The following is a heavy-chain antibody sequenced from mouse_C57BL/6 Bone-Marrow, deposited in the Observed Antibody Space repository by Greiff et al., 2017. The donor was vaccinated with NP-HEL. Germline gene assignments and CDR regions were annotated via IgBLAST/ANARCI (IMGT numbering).Heavy chain of an antibody. V-gene: IGHV1-19*01. J-gene: IGHJ2*01. Sequence: EVQLQQSGPVLVKPGASVKMSCKAAGYTLTDYYMNWVKQSHGKSLEWIGVINPYNGGTRYNQKLKGKATLTVYKSSSTAYMELNSLTSEDSAVYYCARGTVVDDYWGQGTTLSVTA. D-gene: IGHD1-1*02. CDR1: GYTLTDYY. CDR3: ARGTVVDDY. CDR2: INPYNGGT.